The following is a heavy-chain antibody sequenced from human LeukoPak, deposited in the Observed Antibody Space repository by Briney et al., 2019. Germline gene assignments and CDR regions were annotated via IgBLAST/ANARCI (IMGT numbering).Heavy chain of an antibody. D-gene: IGHD3-10*01. J-gene: IGHJ4*02. V-gene: IGHV3-21*01. CDR2: ISSSSSYI. Sequence: GGSLRLSCAASGFTFSTYSMNWVRQAPGKGLEWVSSISSSSSYIYYVDSVKGRFTISRDNAKNSLYLQMNSLRAEDTAVYYCAKSFWWFGEFSPFDYWGQGTLVTVSS. CDR3: AKSFWWFGEFSPFDY. CDR1: GFTFSTYS.